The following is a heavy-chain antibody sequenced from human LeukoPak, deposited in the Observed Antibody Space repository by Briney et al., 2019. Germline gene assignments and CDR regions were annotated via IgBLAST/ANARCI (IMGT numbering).Heavy chain of an antibody. Sequence: PSETLSLTCSVSGGSISGYKWAWIRQPAGKGLEWIGEINHSGSTNYNPSLKSRVTISVDTSKNQFSLKLSSVTAADTAVYYCARALGLRYFDWSPRGGNWFDPWGQGTLVTVSS. CDR1: GGSISGYK. CDR3: ARALGLRYFDWSPRGGNWFDP. V-gene: IGHV4-34*01. CDR2: INHSGST. D-gene: IGHD3-9*01. J-gene: IGHJ5*02.